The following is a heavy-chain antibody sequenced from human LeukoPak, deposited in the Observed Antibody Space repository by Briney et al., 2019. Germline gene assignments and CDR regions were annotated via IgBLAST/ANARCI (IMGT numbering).Heavy chain of an antibody. V-gene: IGHV3-53*01. Sequence: PGGSLRLSCAASGFTVSNNYMSWVRQAPGKGLEWVSIIYSGGSTHYADSVKGRFTISRDNAKNSLYLQMNSLRDEDTAVYYCAREEWWEKNVDYWGQGTLVTVSS. J-gene: IGHJ4*02. CDR3: AREEWWEKNVDY. CDR2: IYSGGST. CDR1: GFTVSNNY. D-gene: IGHD2-15*01.